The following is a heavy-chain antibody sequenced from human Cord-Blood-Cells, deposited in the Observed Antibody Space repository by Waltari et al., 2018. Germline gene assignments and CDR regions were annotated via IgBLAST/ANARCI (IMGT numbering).Heavy chain of an antibody. V-gene: IGHV4-38-2*01. J-gene: IGHJ4*02. Sequence: QVQLQESGPGLVKPSETLSLTCAVSGYSISSGYYWGWIRQPPGKGLVWIGSIYHSGSTYYNPSLKSRVTISVDTSKNQFSLKLSSVTAADTAVYYCARGELLWFRELLSADYWGQGTLVTVSS. D-gene: IGHD3-10*01. CDR3: ARGELLWFRELLSADY. CDR2: IYHSGST. CDR1: GYSISSGYY.